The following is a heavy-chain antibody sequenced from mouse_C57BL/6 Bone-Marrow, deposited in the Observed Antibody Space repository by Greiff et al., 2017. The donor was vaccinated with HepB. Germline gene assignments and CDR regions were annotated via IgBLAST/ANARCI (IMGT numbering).Heavy chain of an antibody. D-gene: IGHD2-4*01. Sequence: QVQLQQSGPGLVQPSQSLSITCTVSGFSLTSYGVHWVRQSPGKGLEWLGVIWRGGSTDYNAAFMSRLSITKDNSKSQVFFKMNSLQADDTAIYYCAKNNYDYLYYAMDYWGQGTSVTVSS. V-gene: IGHV2-5*01. CDR2: IWRGGST. CDR3: AKNNYDYLYYAMDY. CDR1: GFSLTSYG. J-gene: IGHJ4*01.